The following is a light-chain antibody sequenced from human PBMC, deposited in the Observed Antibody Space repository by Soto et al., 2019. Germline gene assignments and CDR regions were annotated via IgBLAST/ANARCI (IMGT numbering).Light chain of an antibody. CDR3: CSYRSIIPRFYV. V-gene: IGLV2-14*03. J-gene: IGLJ1*01. Sequence: QSVLAQPASVSGSPGQSITISCTGTHNDVGHESFVSWYHKHPNKVPKLIIYDVTRRASRVSFRFSASKSCNTAYLAISGPKADVGADYYGCSYRSIIPRFYVFGTGTKVPVL. CDR1: HNDVGHESF. CDR2: DVT.